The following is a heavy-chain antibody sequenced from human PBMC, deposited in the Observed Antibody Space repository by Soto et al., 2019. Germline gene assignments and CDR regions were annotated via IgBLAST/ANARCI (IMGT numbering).Heavy chain of an antibody. J-gene: IGHJ5*02. CDR3: ARLSKGYWSDTSCYSWLDP. CDR1: GYKFTAYY. Sequence: EASVKVSCKASGYKFTAYYMHRVRQAPGQGLEWMGWINPGSGATSYAQTFQGRVTMTRDTSLNTVYMEVTSLRPDDTAVYYCARLSKGYWSDTSCYSWLDPWGQATLVTVAS. D-gene: IGHD2-2*01. V-gene: IGHV1-2*02. CDR2: INPGSGAT.